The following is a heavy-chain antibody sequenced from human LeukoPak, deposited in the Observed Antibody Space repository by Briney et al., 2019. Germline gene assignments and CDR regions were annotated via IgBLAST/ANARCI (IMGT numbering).Heavy chain of an antibody. CDR3: AKGKGDFWSGHHY. CDR2: ITGSGGST. CDR1: GFTVSSNY. D-gene: IGHD3-3*01. V-gene: IGHV3-23*01. J-gene: IGHJ4*02. Sequence: PGGSLRLSCAASGFTVSSNYMSWVRQAPGKGLEWVSSITGSGGSTYYADSVKGRFTISRDNSKNTLYLQMSSLRAEDTAVYYCAKGKGDFWSGHHYWGQGTLVTVSS.